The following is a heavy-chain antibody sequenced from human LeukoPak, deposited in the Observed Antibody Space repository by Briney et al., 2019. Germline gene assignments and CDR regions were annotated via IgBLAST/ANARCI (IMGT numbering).Heavy chain of an antibody. D-gene: IGHD3-22*01. J-gene: IGHJ4*02. CDR2: IKQDGSEK. Sequence: PGGSLRLSCAASGFTFSSYWMGWVRQAPGKGLEWVANIKQDGSEKYYVDSVKGRFTISRDNAKNSLYLQMNSLRAEDTAVYYCARASYDSSGYYSGAGARADYWGQGTLVTVSS. CDR1: GFTFSSYW. CDR3: ARASYDSSGYYSGAGARADY. V-gene: IGHV3-7*01.